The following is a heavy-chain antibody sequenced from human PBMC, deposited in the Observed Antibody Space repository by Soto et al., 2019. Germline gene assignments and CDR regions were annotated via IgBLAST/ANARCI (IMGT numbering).Heavy chain of an antibody. Sequence: GGSLRLSCAGSGFPFNNYGLHWVRQAPGKGLEWVAFISFDGSDKYYADSVRGRFTISRDQSKNTLWLQMNSLRAEDTAVYYCARPTAVAEYYFYAMDVWGQGTTVTVSS. J-gene: IGHJ6*02. V-gene: IGHV3-30-3*01. D-gene: IGHD2-21*01. CDR1: GFPFNNYG. CDR2: ISFDGSDK. CDR3: ARPTAVAEYYFYAMDV.